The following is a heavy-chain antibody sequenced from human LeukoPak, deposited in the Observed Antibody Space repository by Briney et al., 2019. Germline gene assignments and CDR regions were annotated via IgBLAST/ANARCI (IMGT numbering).Heavy chain of an antibody. CDR3: AESPYCSSTSCWAGWFDP. V-gene: IGHV4-4*07. CDR2: IYTSGST. J-gene: IGHJ5*02. D-gene: IGHD2-2*01. Sequence: SETLSLTCTVSGGSISSYYWSWIRQPAGKGLEWIGRIYTSGSTNYNPSLKSRVTMSVDTSKNQFSLKLSSVTAADTAVYYCAESPYCSSTSCWAGWFDPWGQGTLVTVSS. CDR1: GGSISSYY.